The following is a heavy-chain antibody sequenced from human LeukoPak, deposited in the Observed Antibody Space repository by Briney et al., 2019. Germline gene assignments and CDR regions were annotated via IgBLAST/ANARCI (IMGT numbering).Heavy chain of an antibody. J-gene: IGHJ4*02. V-gene: IGHV3-64*01. CDR1: GFTFSSAA. D-gene: IGHD3-10*01. CDR2: IRSDGGNT. Sequence: GGSLRLSCAASGFTFSSAAMQWVRQAPGKGLEYVAAIRSDGGNTYYGNSVKGRFTISRDSSKDTLYLQVGSLRAEDTAVYYCARGPGSGKYYLTYWGQGTLVTVAS. CDR3: ARGPGSGKYYLTY.